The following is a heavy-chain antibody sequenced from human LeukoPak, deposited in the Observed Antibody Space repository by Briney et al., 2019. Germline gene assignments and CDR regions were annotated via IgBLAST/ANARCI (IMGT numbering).Heavy chain of an antibody. J-gene: IGHJ3*02. D-gene: IGHD3-22*01. CDR1: GGSISSYY. CDR3: ARDPTYYYDSSGYSEGNDAFDI. CDR2: IYTSGST. Sequence: SETLSLTCTVSGGSISSYYWSWIRQPAGKGLEWIGRIYTSGSTNYNPSLKSRVTMSVDTSKNQFSLKLSSVTAADTAVYYCARDPTYYYDSSGYSEGNDAFDIWGQGTMVTVSS. V-gene: IGHV4-4*07.